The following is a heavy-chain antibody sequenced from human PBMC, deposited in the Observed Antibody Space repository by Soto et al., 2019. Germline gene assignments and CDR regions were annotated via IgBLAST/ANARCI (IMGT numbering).Heavy chain of an antibody. Sequence: GGSLRLSCVVSGFTFNIYGMNWVRQAPGKGLEWVSFISSTSSSINYADSMRGRVTVSRDNAKNSLYLQIHSVTDEDTAVYYCAIARFDYWGRGTLVTVSS. CDR2: ISSTSSSI. CDR1: GFTFNIYG. V-gene: IGHV3-21*01. CDR3: AIARFDY. D-gene: IGHD3-3*01. J-gene: IGHJ4*02.